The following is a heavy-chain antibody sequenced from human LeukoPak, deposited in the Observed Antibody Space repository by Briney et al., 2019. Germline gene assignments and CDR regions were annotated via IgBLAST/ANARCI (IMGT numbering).Heavy chain of an antibody. V-gene: IGHV2-70*17. J-gene: IGHJ4*02. CDR2: IDWDDDK. CDR3: ARKIAVAAPFDY. D-gene: IGHD6-19*01. CDR1: GFSLSTSGMC. Sequence: SGPTLVNPTQTLTLTCTFSGFSLSTSGMCVSWIRQPLGKALEWLARIDWDDDKFYSTSLKTRLTVSKDTSKNQVVLTMTNMDPVDTATYYCARKIAVAAPFDYWGQGTLVTVSS.